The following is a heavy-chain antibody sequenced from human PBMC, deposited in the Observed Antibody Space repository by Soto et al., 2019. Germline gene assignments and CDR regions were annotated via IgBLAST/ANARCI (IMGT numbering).Heavy chain of an antibody. CDR2: ISAYNGNT. CDR3: ARDTYYYDSSGYESYGMDV. CDR1: GYTFTSYG. J-gene: IGHJ6*02. D-gene: IGHD3-22*01. V-gene: IGHV1-18*01. Sequence: GASVKVSCKASGYTFTSYGISWVRQAPGQGLAWMGWISAYNGNTNYAQKLQGRVTMTTDTSTSTAYMELRSLRSDDTAVYYCARDTYYYDSSGYESYGMDVWGQGTTVTVSS.